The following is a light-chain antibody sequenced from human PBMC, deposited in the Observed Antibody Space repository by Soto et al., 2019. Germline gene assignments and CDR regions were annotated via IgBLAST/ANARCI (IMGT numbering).Light chain of an antibody. Sequence: SSELTQPPSVSVSPGQTASITCSGDKLGDKYACWYQQKPGQSPVLVIYQDSKRPSGIPERFSGYNSGNTATLTISGTQAMDEADYYCQAWDSSTAVVFGGGTKLTVL. CDR1: KLGDKY. J-gene: IGLJ2*01. CDR2: QDS. CDR3: QAWDSSTAVV. V-gene: IGLV3-1*01.